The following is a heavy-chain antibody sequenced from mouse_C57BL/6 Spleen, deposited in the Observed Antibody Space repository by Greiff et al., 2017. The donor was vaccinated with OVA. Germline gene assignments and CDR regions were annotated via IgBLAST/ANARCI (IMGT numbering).Heavy chain of an antibody. D-gene: IGHD3-3*01. V-gene: IGHV10-1*01. CDR1: GFSFNTYA. Sequence: EVKLVESGGGLVQPKGSLKLSCAASGFSFNTYAMNWVRQAPGKGLEWVARISSKSNNYATYYADTGKDRFTIYKADTESMLHLQMINLKTEDIAFDFCMGQGARALDDWGQGTTVTVSS. CDR3: MGQGARALDD. CDR2: ISSKSNNYAT. J-gene: IGHJ4*01.